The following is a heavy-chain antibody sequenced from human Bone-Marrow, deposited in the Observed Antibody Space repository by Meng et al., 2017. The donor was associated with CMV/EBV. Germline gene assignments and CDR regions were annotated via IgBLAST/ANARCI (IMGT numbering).Heavy chain of an antibody. CDR1: GGSISSYY. Sequence: SETLSLTCTVSGGSISSYYWSWIRQPPGKGLEWIGSIYHSGSTYYNPSLKSRVTISVDTSKNQFSLKLSSVTAADTAVYYCARELRTYWYFDLWGRGTLVTVSS. J-gene: IGHJ2*01. D-gene: IGHD3-16*01. CDR3: ARELRTYWYFDL. CDR2: IYHSGST. V-gene: IGHV4-38-2*02.